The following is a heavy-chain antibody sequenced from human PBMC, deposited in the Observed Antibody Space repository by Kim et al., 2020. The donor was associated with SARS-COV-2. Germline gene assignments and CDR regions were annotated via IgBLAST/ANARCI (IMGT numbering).Heavy chain of an antibody. CDR3: ARSGNFRVDY. J-gene: IGHJ4*02. V-gene: IGHV3-48*02. Sequence: STIYSADSVRGRFTISRDNAKNSVYLQMNSLRDEDTAVYYCARSGNFRVDYWGQGTLVTVSS. CDR2: STI.